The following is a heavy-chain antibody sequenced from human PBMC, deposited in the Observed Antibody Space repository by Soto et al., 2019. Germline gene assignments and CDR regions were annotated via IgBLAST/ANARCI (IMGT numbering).Heavy chain of an antibody. Sequence: SETLSLTCAVYGGSFSGYYWSWIRQPPGKGLEWIGEINHSGSTNYNPSLKSRVTISVDTSKNQFSLKLSSVTAADTAVYYCARAYSYGTGGFDYWGQGTLVTVSS. CDR2: INHSGST. D-gene: IGHD5-18*01. CDR3: ARAYSYGTGGFDY. V-gene: IGHV4-34*01. CDR1: GGSFSGYY. J-gene: IGHJ4*02.